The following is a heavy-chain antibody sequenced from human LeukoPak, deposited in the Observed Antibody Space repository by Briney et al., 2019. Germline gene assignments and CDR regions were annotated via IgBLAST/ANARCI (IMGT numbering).Heavy chain of an antibody. CDR2: ISGSGGST. CDR1: GFTFSSYA. V-gene: IGHV3-23*01. J-gene: IGHJ4*02. D-gene: IGHD5-12*01. Sequence: GGSLRLSCAASGFTFSSYAMSWVRQAPGKGLEWVSAISGSGGSTYYADSVKGRFTISGDNSKNTLYLQMNSLRAEDTAVYYCANVEMATITGTDYWGQGTLVTVSS. CDR3: ANVEMATITGTDY.